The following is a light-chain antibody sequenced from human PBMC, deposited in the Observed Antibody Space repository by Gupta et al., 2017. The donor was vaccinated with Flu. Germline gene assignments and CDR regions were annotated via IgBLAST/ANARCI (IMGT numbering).Light chain of an antibody. CDR2: DAS. V-gene: IGKV1-33*01. J-gene: IGKJ4*01. CDR3: QQYDNLPLT. Sequence: DIQMTQSPSSLSASVGDRVTITCQASQDIRKYLNWFQQKAGKAPKLLIYDASNLETGVPSRFSGSGSGTDFTFSISSLQPEDFATYYCQQYDNLPLTFGGGTKVEIK. CDR1: QDIRKY.